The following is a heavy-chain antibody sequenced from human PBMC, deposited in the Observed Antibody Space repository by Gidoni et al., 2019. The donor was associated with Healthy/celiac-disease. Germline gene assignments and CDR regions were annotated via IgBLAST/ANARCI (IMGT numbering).Heavy chain of an antibody. CDR3: AKDLGYYDFWSGYLGHYGMDV. V-gene: IGHV3-23*01. D-gene: IGHD3-3*01. CDR1: GFTFSSYA. Sequence: EVQLLESGGGLVQPGGSLRLSCAASGFTFSSYAMSWVRQAPGKGLGWVSAISGSGVSTYYADSVKGRFTISRDNSKNTLYLQMNSLRAEDTAVYYCAKDLGYYDFWSGYLGHYGMDVWGQGTTVTVSS. J-gene: IGHJ6*02. CDR2: ISGSGVST.